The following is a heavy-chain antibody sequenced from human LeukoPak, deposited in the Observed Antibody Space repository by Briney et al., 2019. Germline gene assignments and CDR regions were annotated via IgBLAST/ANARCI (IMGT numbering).Heavy chain of an antibody. CDR1: GGSVSSGSYY. Sequence: PSETLSLTCTVSGGSVSSGSYYWSWIRQPPGKRLEWIGYIYYSGSTNYNPSLKSRVTISVDTSKNQFSLKLSSVTAADTAVYYCAREGSSSWPNYYYGMDVWGQGTTVTVSS. CDR2: IYYSGST. V-gene: IGHV4-61*01. D-gene: IGHD6-13*01. CDR3: AREGSSSWPNYYYGMDV. J-gene: IGHJ6*02.